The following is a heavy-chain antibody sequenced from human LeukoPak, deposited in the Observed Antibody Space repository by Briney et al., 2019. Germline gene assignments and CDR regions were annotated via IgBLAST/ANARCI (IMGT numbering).Heavy chain of an antibody. J-gene: IGHJ5*02. D-gene: IGHD2-2*02. Sequence: KPSETLSLTCTVSGGSISSSSYYWGWIRQPPGKGLEWIGSIYYSGSTYYNPSLKSRVTISVDTSKNQFSLKLSSVTAADTAVYYCAREMKGQGVAINWFDPWGQGTLVTVSS. CDR2: IYYSGST. V-gene: IGHV4-39*07. CDR1: GGSISSSSYY. CDR3: AREMKGQGVAINWFDP.